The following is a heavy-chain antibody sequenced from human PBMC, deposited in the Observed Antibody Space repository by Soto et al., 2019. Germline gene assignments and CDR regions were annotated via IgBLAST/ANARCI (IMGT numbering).Heavy chain of an antibody. CDR3: ARTRGRSTISYYYYYMDV. Sequence: SETLSLTCTVSGGSISSYYWSWIRQPPGKGLEWIGYIYYSGSTNYNPSLKSRVTISVDTSKNQFSLKLSSVTAADTAVYYCARTRGRSTISYYYYYMDVWGKGTTVTVSS. V-gene: IGHV4-59*08. J-gene: IGHJ6*03. CDR1: GGSISSYY. CDR2: IYYSGST. D-gene: IGHD3-3*01.